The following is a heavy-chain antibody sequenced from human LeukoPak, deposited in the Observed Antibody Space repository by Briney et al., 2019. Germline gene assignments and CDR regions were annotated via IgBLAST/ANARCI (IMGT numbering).Heavy chain of an antibody. J-gene: IGHJ4*02. CDR3: AKGRQWLVLSGFDY. V-gene: IGHV3-30*02. D-gene: IGHD6-19*01. Sequence: GGSLRLSCAASGFTFSSFGMHWVRQAPGKGLEWVAFIRYDGSNKYYADSVKGRFTISRDNSKNTLYLQMNSLRAEDTAVYYCAKGRQWLVLSGFDYWGQGTLVTVSS. CDR2: IRYDGSNK. CDR1: GFTFSSFG.